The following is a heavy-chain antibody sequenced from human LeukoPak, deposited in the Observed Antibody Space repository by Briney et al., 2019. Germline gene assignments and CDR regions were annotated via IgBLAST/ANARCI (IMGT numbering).Heavy chain of an antibody. CDR2: IYYSGST. Sequence: SETLSLTCTVSGGSISSYYWSWIRQPPGKGLEWIGYIYYSGSTNYNPSLKSRVTISVDTSKNQFSLKLSSVTAADTAVYYCAKRLNYFDYWGQGTLVTVSS. D-gene: IGHD4/OR15-4a*01. CDR3: AKRLNYFDY. V-gene: IGHV4-59*01. J-gene: IGHJ4*02. CDR1: GGSISSYY.